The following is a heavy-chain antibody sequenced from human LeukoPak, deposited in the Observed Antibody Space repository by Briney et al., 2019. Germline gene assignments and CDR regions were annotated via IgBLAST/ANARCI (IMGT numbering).Heavy chain of an antibody. CDR2: MNPNSGNT. CDR1: GYTFTSYD. CDR3: ARGKRETMVRGRHYHYYYMDV. J-gene: IGHJ6*03. Sequence: ASVKVSCKASGYTFTSYDINWVRQATGQGLEWMGWMNPNSGNTGYAQKFQGRVTMTRNTSISTAYMELSSLRSEDTAAYYCARGKRETMVRGRHYHYYYMDVWGKGTTVTVSS. V-gene: IGHV1-8*01. D-gene: IGHD3-10*01.